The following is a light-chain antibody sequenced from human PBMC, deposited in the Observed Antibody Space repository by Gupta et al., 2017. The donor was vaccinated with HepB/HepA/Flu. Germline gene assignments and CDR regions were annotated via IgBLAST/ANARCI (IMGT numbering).Light chain of an antibody. CDR1: RSDVGAYDH. J-gene: IGLJ2*01. Sequence: QSALTQPASVSGSPGQSITISCSEPRSDVGAYDHVSWYQHHPGKAPKLLIYGVNNRPSGVSDRFSGSKSGDTASLTISGLQAEDEADYFCNSYTTRSTVVFGGGTKLTVL. CDR3: NSYTTRSTVV. V-gene: IGLV2-14*03. CDR2: GVN.